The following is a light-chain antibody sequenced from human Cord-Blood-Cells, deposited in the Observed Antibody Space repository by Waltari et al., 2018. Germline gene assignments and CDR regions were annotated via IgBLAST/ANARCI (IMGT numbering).Light chain of an antibody. Sequence: SYVLTQPSVSVAPGKTARITCGGNNIGSKSVHWYQQKPGQAPVLVVYDASDRPSGIPERFSGSNSGNTATLTISRVEAGDEADYYCQVWDSSSDHPVVFGGGTKLTVL. CDR1: NIGSKS. CDR3: QVWDSSSDHPVV. V-gene: IGLV3-21*03. J-gene: IGLJ2*01. CDR2: DAS.